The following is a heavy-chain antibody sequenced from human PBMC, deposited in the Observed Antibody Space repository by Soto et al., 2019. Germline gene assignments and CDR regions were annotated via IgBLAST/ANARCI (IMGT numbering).Heavy chain of an antibody. CDR1: GGSISSGGYY. J-gene: IGHJ4*02. V-gene: IGHV4-31*03. D-gene: IGHD5-18*01. CDR2: IYYSGST. CDR3: ARSGYSYGPNPLLY. Sequence: SETLSLTCTVSGGSISSGGYYWSWIRQHPGKGLEWIGYIYYSGSTYYNQSLKSRVTISVNTSKNQYSLKLSSVTAADTAVYYCARSGYSYGPNPLLYWGQGTRVTVS.